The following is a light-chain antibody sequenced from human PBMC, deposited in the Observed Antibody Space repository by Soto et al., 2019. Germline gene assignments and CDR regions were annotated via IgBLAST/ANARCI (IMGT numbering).Light chain of an antibody. Sequence: EIVLTQSPATLSLSPGERATLSCRASQSVSSYLAWYQQKPGQAPRLLIYDASNRATGIPARFSGSGPGTDFTLTIISLEPEDFAVYYCQQRSNWHPLTFGGETKVEIK. CDR3: QQRSNWHPLT. CDR2: DAS. V-gene: IGKV3D-11*02. J-gene: IGKJ4*01. CDR1: QSVSSY.